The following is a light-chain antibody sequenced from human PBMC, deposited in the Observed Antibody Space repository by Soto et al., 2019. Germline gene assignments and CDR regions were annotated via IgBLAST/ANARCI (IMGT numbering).Light chain of an antibody. CDR3: QKYDSAPT. J-gene: IGKJ1*01. CDR1: RAIGNA. CDR2: SAS. V-gene: IGKV1-27*01. Sequence: DIQITQSPSTRPASVGDRVTITCRPSRAIGNALAWYQQRPGTVPKLLIHSASTLQSGVPSRFSGSGSGTDFTLTISSLQPEHVASYYCQKYDSAPTFGPGTKVDIK.